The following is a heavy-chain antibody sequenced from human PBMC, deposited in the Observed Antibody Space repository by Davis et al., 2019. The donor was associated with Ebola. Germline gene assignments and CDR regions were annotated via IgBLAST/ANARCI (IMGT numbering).Heavy chain of an antibody. CDR2: IIPIFGTA. CDR1: GGTFSSYA. Sequence: SVKVSCKASGGTFSSYAISWVRQAPGQGLEWMGGIIPIFGTANYAQKFQGRVTITADESTSTAYMELSSLRSEDTAVYYCVRRQSHYDFWSAQEPYYYDYWGQGTLVTVSS. D-gene: IGHD3-3*01. J-gene: IGHJ4*02. V-gene: IGHV1-69*13. CDR3: VRRQSHYDFWSAQEPYYYDY.